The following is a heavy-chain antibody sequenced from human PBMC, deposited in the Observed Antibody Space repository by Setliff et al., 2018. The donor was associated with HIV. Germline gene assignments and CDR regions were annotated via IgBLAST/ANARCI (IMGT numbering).Heavy chain of an antibody. CDR2: IYPGDSQT. Sequence: PGESLKISCVASGYSFTNKWNGWVRQTPGKGLEWMGIIYPGDSQTKYNPSFQGQVTISVDKSLRTAYLQWSSLKTSDTAFYFCARGADYRDVWGQGTLVTVSS. CDR3: ARGADYRDV. CDR1: GYSFTNKW. V-gene: IGHV5-51*01. J-gene: IGHJ4*02. D-gene: IGHD4-17*01.